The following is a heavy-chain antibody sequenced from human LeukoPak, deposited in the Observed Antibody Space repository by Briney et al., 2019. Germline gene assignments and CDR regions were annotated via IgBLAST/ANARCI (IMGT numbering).Heavy chain of an antibody. CDR1: GFTVSDNF. J-gene: IGHJ3*02. D-gene: IGHD2-15*01. Sequence: GGSLRLSCAASGFTVSDNFMSWVRQAPGRGLEWVSVVNSGGNTYYADSVKGRFTISRDNSKNTVYLQMNSLRAEDTAVYYCARGSVVRIWGQGTMVTVSS. V-gene: IGHV3-53*01. CDR3: ARGSVVRI. CDR2: VNSGGNT.